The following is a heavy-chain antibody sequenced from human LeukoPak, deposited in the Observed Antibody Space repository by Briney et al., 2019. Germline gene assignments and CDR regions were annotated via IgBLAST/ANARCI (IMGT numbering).Heavy chain of an antibody. CDR3: ARVLGGYYYDSSGYYPYYFDY. V-gene: IGHV4-39*07. J-gene: IGHJ4*02. Sequence: SETLSLTCTVSGGSISSSSYYWGWIRQPPGKGLEWIGSIYYSGSTYYNLSLKSRVTISVDTSKNQFSQKLSSVTAADTAVYYCARVLGGYYYDSSGYYPYYFDYWGQGTLVTVSS. CDR1: GGSISSSSYY. CDR2: IYYSGST. D-gene: IGHD3-22*01.